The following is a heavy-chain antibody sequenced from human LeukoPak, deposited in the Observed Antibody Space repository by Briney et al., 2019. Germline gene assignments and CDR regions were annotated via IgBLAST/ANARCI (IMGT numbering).Heavy chain of an antibody. Sequence: PGGSLRLSCAASGFTFSSYGMSWVRQAPGKGLEWVSAISGSGGSTYYADSVKGRFTISRDNSKNTLYLQMNSLRAEDTAVYYCAKDVPRITMVRGAADYWGQGTLVTVSS. CDR2: ISGSGGST. CDR3: AKDVPRITMVRGAADY. J-gene: IGHJ4*02. V-gene: IGHV3-23*01. D-gene: IGHD3-10*01. CDR1: GFTFSSYG.